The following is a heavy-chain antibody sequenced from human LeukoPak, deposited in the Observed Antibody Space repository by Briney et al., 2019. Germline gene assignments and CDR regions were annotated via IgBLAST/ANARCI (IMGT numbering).Heavy chain of an antibody. CDR1: GYTFTGYY. D-gene: IGHD2-15*01. CDR2: INPNSGGT. Sequence: ASVKVSCKASGYTFTGYYMHWVRQAPGQGLEWMGWINPNSGGTNYAQKFQGRVTMTRDTSISTAYMELSRLRSDDAAVYYCAKDSACSGCSCYSDYWGQGTLVTVSS. CDR3: AKDSACSGCSCYSDY. V-gene: IGHV1-2*02. J-gene: IGHJ4*02.